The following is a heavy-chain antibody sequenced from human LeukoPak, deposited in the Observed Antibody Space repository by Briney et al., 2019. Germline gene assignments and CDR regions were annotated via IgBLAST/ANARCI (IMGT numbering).Heavy chain of an antibody. CDR2: ISGSGGST. CDR1: GFTFSSYS. V-gene: IGHV3-23*01. CDR3: AKPIAVADTAFDY. D-gene: IGHD6-19*01. J-gene: IGHJ4*02. Sequence: GGSLRLSCAASGFTFSSYSMNWVRQAPGKGLEWVSAISGSGGSTYYADSVKGRFTISRDNSKNTLYLQMNSLRAEDTAVYYCAKPIAVADTAFDYWGQGTLVTVSS.